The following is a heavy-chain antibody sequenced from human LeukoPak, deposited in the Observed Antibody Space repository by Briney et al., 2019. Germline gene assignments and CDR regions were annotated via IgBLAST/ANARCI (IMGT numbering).Heavy chain of an antibody. CDR3: AKNLAMATTQYFYYYMDV. Sequence: GGSLRLSCAASGFTFSSYGMSWVRQAPGKGLAWVSAISGSGGRTYYADSVKGRFTISRDNSNSTLYLQIHSLRAEDTAVYYCAKNLAMATTQYFYYYMDVWGKGTTVTVSS. V-gene: IGHV3-23*01. CDR2: ISGSGGRT. D-gene: IGHD5-12*01. J-gene: IGHJ6*03. CDR1: GFTFSSYG.